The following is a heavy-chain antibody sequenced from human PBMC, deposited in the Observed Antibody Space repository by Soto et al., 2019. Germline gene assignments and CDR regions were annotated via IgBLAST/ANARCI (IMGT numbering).Heavy chain of an antibody. J-gene: IGHJ4*02. Sequence: GASVKVSCKASGGTFSSYAISWVRQAPGQGLEWMGGIIPIFGTANYAQKFQGRVTITADKSTSTAYMELSSLKTEDTAVYYCTTVNIYKYDSSGHYYWGQGTLVTVSS. CDR1: GGTFSSYA. CDR2: IIPIFGTA. V-gene: IGHV1-69*06. CDR3: TTVNIYKYDSSGHYY. D-gene: IGHD3-22*01.